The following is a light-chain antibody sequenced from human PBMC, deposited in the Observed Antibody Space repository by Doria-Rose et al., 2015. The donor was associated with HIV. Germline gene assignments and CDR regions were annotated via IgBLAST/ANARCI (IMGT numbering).Light chain of an antibody. V-gene: IGKV4-1*01. CDR3: QQYYDTPS. Sequence: IRVTPSPESLGMSLSERATLNCKSHHSLLYTSEHYLAWYQQKPGQPPQLLIYWASTRQPGVPARFSGSGSGTDFTLTISSLEAEDVAVYYCQQYYDTPSFGPGTTVDIK. CDR1: HSLLYTSEHY. J-gene: IGKJ3*01. CDR2: WAS.